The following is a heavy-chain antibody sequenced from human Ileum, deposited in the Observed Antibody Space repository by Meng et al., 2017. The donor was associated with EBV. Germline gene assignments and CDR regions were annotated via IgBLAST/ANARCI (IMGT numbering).Heavy chain of an antibody. J-gene: IGHJ4*02. CDR3: ARGARLAHFDH. D-gene: IGHD6-19*01. Sequence: VQMTQHGSGTLHPSPSHSLTCAVSRDSVSTNSAASNWIRQSPSRGLEWLERTYYRSKWYNEYAVSMKSRITINADTSKNQFSLQLNSVTPEDTAVYYCARGARLAHFDHWGQGTLVTVSS. CDR2: TYYRSKWYN. CDR1: RDSVSTNSAA. V-gene: IGHV6-1*01.